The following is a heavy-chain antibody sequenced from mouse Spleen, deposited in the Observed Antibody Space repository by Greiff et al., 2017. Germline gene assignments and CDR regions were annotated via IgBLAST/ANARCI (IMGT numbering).Heavy chain of an antibody. V-gene: IGHV1S29*02. CDR3: ATARANAMDY. CDR2: IYPYNGGT. Sequence: EVHLVESGPELVKPGASVKISCKASGYTFTDYNMHWVKQSHGKSLEWIGYIYPYNGGTGYNQKFKSKATLTVDNSSSTAYMELRSLTSEDSAVYYCATARANAMDYWGQGTSVTVSS. D-gene: IGHD3-1*01. CDR1: GYTFTDYN. J-gene: IGHJ4*01.